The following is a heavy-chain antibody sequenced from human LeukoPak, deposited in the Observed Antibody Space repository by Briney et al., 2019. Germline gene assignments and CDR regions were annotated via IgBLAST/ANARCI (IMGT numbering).Heavy chain of an antibody. CDR1: EYTFTSYD. Sequence: ASVKVSCKASEYTFTSYDINWVRQATGQGLEWMGWMNPNSGNTVYAQKLQGRVTMTTDTSTSTAYMELRSLRSDDTAVYYCARDFSIAARGVDYWGQGTLVTVSS. CDR2: MNPNSGNT. CDR3: ARDFSIAARGVDY. V-gene: IGHV1-8*01. D-gene: IGHD6-6*01. J-gene: IGHJ4*02.